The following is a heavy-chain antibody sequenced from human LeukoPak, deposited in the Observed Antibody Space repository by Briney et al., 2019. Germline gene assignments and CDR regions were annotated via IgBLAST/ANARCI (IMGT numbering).Heavy chain of an antibody. J-gene: IGHJ6*03. CDR2: IRYDGSNK. V-gene: IGHV3-30*02. CDR3: AKDGVVVPAAIIHYYYYYMDV. Sequence: AGGSLRLSCAASGFTFSSYGMHWVRQAPGKGLEWVAFIRYDGSNKYYADSVKGRFTISRDNSKNTLYLQMNSLRAEDTAVYYCAKDGVVVPAAIIHYYYYYMDVWGKGTTVTVSS. CDR1: GFTFSSYG. D-gene: IGHD2-2*01.